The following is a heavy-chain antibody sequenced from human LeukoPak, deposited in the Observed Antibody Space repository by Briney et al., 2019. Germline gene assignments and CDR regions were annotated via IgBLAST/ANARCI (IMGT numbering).Heavy chain of an antibody. CDR2: ISYDGSNK. CDR1: GFTFSSYG. J-gene: IGHJ4*02. Sequence: PGGSLRLSCAASGFTFSSYGMHWVRQAPGKGLEWVAVISYDGSNKYYADSVKGRFTISRDNSKNTLYLQMNSLRAEDTAVYYCAATEEWELHWGQGTLVTVSS. D-gene: IGHD1-26*01. V-gene: IGHV3-30*03. CDR3: AATEEWELH.